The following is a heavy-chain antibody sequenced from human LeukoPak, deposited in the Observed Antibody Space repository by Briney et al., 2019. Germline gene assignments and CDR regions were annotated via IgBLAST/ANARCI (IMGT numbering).Heavy chain of an antibody. D-gene: IGHD3-10*02. V-gene: IGHV3-21*01. CDR2: ISSSSSYI. CDR1: GFTFTSYT. J-gene: IGHJ6*04. Sequence: GGSLRLSCAASGFTFTSYTMNWVRQAPGKGLEWVSSISSSSSYIYYADSLKGRFTISRDNAKNSLCLQMNSLRAEDTAVYYCAELGITMIGGVWGKGTTVTISS. CDR3: AELGITMIGGV.